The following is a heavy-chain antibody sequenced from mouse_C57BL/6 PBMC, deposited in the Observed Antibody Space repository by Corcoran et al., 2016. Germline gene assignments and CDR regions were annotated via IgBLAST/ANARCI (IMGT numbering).Heavy chain of an antibody. J-gene: IGHJ3*01. CDR3: ARSYDYPWFAY. Sequence: QVTLKESGPGILQSSQTLSLTCSFSGFSLSTSGMGVSWIRQPSGKGLEWLAHIYWDDDKRYNPSLTSRLTISKDTSRNQVFLKITSVDTADTATYYCARSYDYPWFAYWGQGTLVTVSA. V-gene: IGHV8-12*01. D-gene: IGHD2-4*01. CDR1: GFSLSTSGMG. CDR2: IYWDDDK.